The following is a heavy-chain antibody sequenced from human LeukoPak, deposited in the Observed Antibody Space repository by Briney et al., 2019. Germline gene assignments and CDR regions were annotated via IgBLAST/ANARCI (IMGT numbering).Heavy chain of an antibody. Sequence: GGSLRLSCTASGFTFGDYAMSWFRQAPGKGLEWVGFIRSKAYGGTTEYAASVKGRFTISRDDSKSIAYLQMNSLKTEDTAVYYCTRDYHIRYYYDSSGYYPRFDPWGQGTLVTVSS. CDR3: TRDYHIRYYYDSSGYYPRFDP. V-gene: IGHV3-49*03. J-gene: IGHJ5*02. CDR1: GFTFGDYA. D-gene: IGHD3-22*01. CDR2: IRSKAYGGTT.